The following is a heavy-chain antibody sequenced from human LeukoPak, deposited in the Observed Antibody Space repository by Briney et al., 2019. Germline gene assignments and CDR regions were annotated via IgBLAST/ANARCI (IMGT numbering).Heavy chain of an antibody. V-gene: IGHV5-51*01. CDR2: IYPTDSDT. D-gene: IGHD3-3*01. CDR3: ASPFGVVTG. Sequence: KVGESLRISCQASGYRFTNYWIGWVRQMPGKGLEWMGIIYPTDSDTRYSPSFQGQVTISADKSISTAYLQWSSLKASDTAMYYCASPFGVVTGWGQGTLVTVSS. CDR1: GYRFTNYW. J-gene: IGHJ4*02.